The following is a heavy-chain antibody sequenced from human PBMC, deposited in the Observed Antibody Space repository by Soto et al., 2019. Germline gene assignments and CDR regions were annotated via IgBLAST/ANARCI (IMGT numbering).Heavy chain of an antibody. D-gene: IGHD5-12*01. CDR1: GDSIRSSY. V-gene: IGHV4-59*01. CDR3: ARGYDWFDP. Sequence: QVQLQESGPGRVEPSETLSLTCSVSGDSIRSSYWSWIRQPPGKGLEWIGYIYYSGSTNYNPSLKSRVTISLDTSKNQFSLKVSSVTAADTAVYYCARGYDWFDPWGQGTLVTVSS. CDR2: IYYSGST. J-gene: IGHJ5*02.